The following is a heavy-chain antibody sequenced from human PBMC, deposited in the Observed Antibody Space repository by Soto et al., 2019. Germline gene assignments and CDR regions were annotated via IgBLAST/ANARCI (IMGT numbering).Heavy chain of an antibody. D-gene: IGHD3-22*01. J-gene: IGHJ4*02. CDR2: IIPMFGTA. CDR1: GDTFSSYA. V-gene: IGHV1-69*01. CDR3: ARVGPAHYYDSSGYYSPLDY. Sequence: QVQLVQSGAEVKKPGSSVKVSCKASGDTFSSYAINWVRQAPGQGLEWMGGIIPMFGTANYAQKFKGRVTITAGESTSTVYMELISLRSEDTAVYYCARVGPAHYYDSSGYYSPLDYWGQGTPVTVSS.